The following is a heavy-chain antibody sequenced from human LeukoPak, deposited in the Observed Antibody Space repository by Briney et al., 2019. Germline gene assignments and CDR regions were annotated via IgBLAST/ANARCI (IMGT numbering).Heavy chain of an antibody. D-gene: IGHD6-19*01. Sequence: GRSLRLSCAASGFTFSSYAMHWVRQAPGKGLEWVAVISYDGSNKYYADSVKGRFTISRDNSKNTLYLQMNSLRAEDTAVYYCARDRKIAVAGTGGYYFDYWGQGTLVTVSS. CDR1: GFTFSSYA. CDR2: ISYDGSNK. V-gene: IGHV3-30-3*01. J-gene: IGHJ4*02. CDR3: ARDRKIAVAGTGGYYFDY.